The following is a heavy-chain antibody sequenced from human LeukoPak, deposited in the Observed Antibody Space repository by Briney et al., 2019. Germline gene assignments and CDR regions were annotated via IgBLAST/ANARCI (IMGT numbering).Heavy chain of an antibody. J-gene: IGHJ4*02. CDR2: INPNSGGT. Sequence: GASVTVSCKASGYTFTGYYMHWVRQAPGQGLEWMGWINPNSGGTNYAQKFQGRVTMTRDTSISTAYMELSRLRSDDTAVYYCARVTHCSSTSCYTGGGYYFDYWGQGTLVTVSS. CDR1: GYTFTGYY. V-gene: IGHV1-2*02. D-gene: IGHD2-2*02. CDR3: ARVTHCSSTSCYTGGGYYFDY.